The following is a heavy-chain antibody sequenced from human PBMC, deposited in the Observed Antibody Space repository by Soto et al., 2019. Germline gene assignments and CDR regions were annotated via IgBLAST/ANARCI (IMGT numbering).Heavy chain of an antibody. D-gene: IGHD6-19*01. J-gene: IGHJ4*02. Sequence: GGSLRLSCAASGFTFSSYAMSWVRQAPGKGLEWVSAISGSGGSTYYADSVKGRFTISRDNSKNTLYLQMNSLRAEDTAVYYCAKDSLVAGTFGTFDYWGQGTLVTSPQ. CDR2: ISGSGGST. CDR3: AKDSLVAGTFGTFDY. CDR1: GFTFSSYA. V-gene: IGHV3-23*01.